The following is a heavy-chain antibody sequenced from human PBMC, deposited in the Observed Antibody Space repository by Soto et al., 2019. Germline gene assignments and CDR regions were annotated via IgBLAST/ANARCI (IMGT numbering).Heavy chain of an antibody. CDR1: GFTFSSYS. CDR3: ARDVGWELLHAFDI. CDR2: ISSSSSYI. D-gene: IGHD1-26*01. V-gene: IGHV3-21*01. Sequence: GGSLRLSCAASGFTFSSYSMNWVRQAPGKGLEWVSSISSSSSYIYYADSVKGRFTISRDNAKNSLYLQMNSLRAEDTAVYYCARDVGWELLHAFDIWGPGTMVTVSS. J-gene: IGHJ3*02.